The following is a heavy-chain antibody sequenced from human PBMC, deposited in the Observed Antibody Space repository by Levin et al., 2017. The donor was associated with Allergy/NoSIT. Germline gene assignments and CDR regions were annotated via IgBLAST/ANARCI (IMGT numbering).Heavy chain of an antibody. CDR2: VRKKVHSYTT. D-gene: IGHD3-22*01. V-gene: IGHV3-72*01. Sequence: PGGSLRLSCAASGFTFSDHYMDWFRQAPGKGLEWVGRVRKKVHSYTTEYAASVKGRLTISRDDSKNSVFLQMNSLKTEDTAMYYCAKYHYDGNGPRYFDHWGQGTLVTVSS. CDR1: GFTFSDHY. J-gene: IGHJ1*01. CDR3: AKYHYDGNGPRYFDH.